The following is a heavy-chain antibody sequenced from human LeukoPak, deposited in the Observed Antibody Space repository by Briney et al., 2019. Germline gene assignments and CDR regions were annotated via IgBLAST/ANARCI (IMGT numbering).Heavy chain of an antibody. CDR3: ARSYYDYVWGSYPYFDY. CDR1: GGSISSYY. J-gene: IGHJ4*02. CDR2: IYTSGST. Sequence: SETLSLTCTVSGGSISSYYWSWIRQPAGKGLEWIGRIYTSGSTNYNPSPKSRVTMSVDTSKNQFSLKLSSVTAADTAVYYCARSYYDYVWGSYPYFDYWGQGTLVTVSS. V-gene: IGHV4-4*07. D-gene: IGHD3-16*02.